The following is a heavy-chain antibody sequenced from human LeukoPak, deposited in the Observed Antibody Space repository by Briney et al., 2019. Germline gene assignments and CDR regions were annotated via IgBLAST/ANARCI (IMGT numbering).Heavy chain of an antibody. CDR2: ISSSGSTI. CDR3: ARLSTVTNFDY. CDR1: GFTFSDYY. V-gene: IGHV3-11*04. J-gene: IGHJ4*02. Sequence: GGSLRLSCAASGFTFSDYYMSWIRQAPGKGLEWVSYISSSGSTIYYADSVRGRFTISRDNAKNSLYLQMNSLRAEDTAVYYCARLSTVTNFDYWGQGTLVTVSS. D-gene: IGHD4-17*01.